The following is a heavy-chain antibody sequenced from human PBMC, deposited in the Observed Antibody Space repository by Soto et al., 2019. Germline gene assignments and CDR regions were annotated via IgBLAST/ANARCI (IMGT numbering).Heavy chain of an antibody. D-gene: IGHD3-10*01. V-gene: IGHV1-46*01. CDR3: ARDRTGFGSSYWFDS. J-gene: IGHJ5*01. CDR1: GYTFTSYY. CDR2: INPSGGST. Sequence: QVQLVQSGAEVKKPGASVKVPCKASGYTFTSYYMHWVRQAPGQGLEWMGIINPSGGSTSYAQKFQDIVTMARDTSTSTVYMELSGLRSEDTALYYCARDRTGFGSSYWFDSWGEGTLFTVSS.